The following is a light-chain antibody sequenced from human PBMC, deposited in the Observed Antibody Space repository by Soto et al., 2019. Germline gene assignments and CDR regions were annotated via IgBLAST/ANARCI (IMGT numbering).Light chain of an antibody. Sequence: EIVLKQSPGPMLLTQGKRATLSRRASQSVSSIYLASHQQKPGQAPRLLIYGASSRATGIPDRFSGSGSGTDFTLTISRVEHEDFAVYYCQQYGSSPITFGQGTRLEIK. CDR3: QQYGSSPIT. CDR1: QSVSSIY. V-gene: IGKV3-20*01. J-gene: IGKJ5*01. CDR2: GAS.